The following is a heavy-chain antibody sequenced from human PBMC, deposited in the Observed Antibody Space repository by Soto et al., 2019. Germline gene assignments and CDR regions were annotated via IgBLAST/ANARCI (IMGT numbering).Heavy chain of an antibody. D-gene: IGHD3-22*01. J-gene: IGHJ4*02. CDR3: AAGKNYYDSSGYPLFDY. Sequence: RLEWIGWIVVGSGNTNYAQRFQERVTITRDMSTSTAYMELSSLRSEDTAVYYCAAGKNYYDSSGYPLFDYSGQGTLVTVSS. V-gene: IGHV1-58*01. CDR2: IVVGSGNT.